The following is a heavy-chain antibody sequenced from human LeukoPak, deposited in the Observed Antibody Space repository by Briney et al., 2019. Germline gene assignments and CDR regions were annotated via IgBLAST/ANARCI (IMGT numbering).Heavy chain of an antibody. Sequence: GGSLRLSCTASGFTVSSNYMSWVRQAPGKGLEWVSVIRSDGSTNHADSVKGRFTISRDNSKNTLYLQMNSLRAEDTAVYYCAKIYYGSGSYPPYFDYWGQGTLVTVSS. CDR2: IRSDGST. D-gene: IGHD3-10*01. CDR1: GFTVSSNY. V-gene: IGHV3-53*01. J-gene: IGHJ4*02. CDR3: AKIYYGSGSYPPYFDY.